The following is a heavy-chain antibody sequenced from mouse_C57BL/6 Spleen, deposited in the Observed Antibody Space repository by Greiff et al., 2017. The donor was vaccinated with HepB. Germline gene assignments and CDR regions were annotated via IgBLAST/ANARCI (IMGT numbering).Heavy chain of an antibody. CDR3: ARDVGTTVVATSYWYFDV. J-gene: IGHJ1*03. Sequence: EVKLVESEGGLVQPGSSMKLSCTASGFTFSDYYMAWVRQVPEKGLEWVANINYDGSSTYYLDSLKSRFIISRDNAKNILYLQMSSLKSEDTATYYCARDVGTTVVATSYWYFDVWGTGTTDTVSS. CDR1: GFTFSDYY. D-gene: IGHD1-1*01. V-gene: IGHV5-16*01. CDR2: INYDGSST.